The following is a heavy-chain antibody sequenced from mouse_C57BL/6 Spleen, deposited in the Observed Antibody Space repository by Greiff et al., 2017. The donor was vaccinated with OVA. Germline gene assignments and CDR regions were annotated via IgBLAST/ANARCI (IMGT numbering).Heavy chain of an antibody. Sequence: VQLQQSVAELVRPGASVKLSCTASGFNFKNTYMHWVKQRPDQGLEWIGRIDPANGNTNSAPKFKGKATFTADTSSNPAYLPLSSLTSEDAAICYSARSPLYPDYWGQGTTLTVSS. D-gene: IGHD6-1*01. CDR3: ARSPLYPDY. CDR1: GFNFKNTY. V-gene: IGHV14-3*01. CDR2: IDPANGNT. J-gene: IGHJ2*01.